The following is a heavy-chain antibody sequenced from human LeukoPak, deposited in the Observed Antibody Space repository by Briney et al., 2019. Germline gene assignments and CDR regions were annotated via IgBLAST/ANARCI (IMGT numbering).Heavy chain of an antibody. D-gene: IGHD5-18*01. V-gene: IGHV1-2*06. CDR2: INPNSGGT. CDR3: ARADTAMGEGDY. J-gene: IGHJ4*02. CDR1: GYTFTGYY. Sequence: ASVKVSCKASGYTFTGYYMHWVRQAPGQGLEWMGRINPNSGGTNYAQKFQGRVTMTRDTSISTAHMELSRLRSDDTAVYYCARADTAMGEGDYWGQGTLVTVSS.